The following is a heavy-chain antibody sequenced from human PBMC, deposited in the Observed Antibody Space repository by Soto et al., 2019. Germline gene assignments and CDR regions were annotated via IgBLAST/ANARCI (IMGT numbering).Heavy chain of an antibody. CDR3: VRGQYSSLSRSRGWFDP. D-gene: IGHD6-6*01. CDR1: GGTFSTFG. V-gene: IGHV1-69*13. Sequence: ASVKVSCKTSGGTFSTFGISWVRQAPGQGLEWMGGIIPFFGTAEYSQKFEDRITITADESTNTVYMDLRSVTAADTAVYYCVRGQYSSLSRSRGWFDPWGQGILVTVSS. J-gene: IGHJ5*02. CDR2: IIPFFGTA.